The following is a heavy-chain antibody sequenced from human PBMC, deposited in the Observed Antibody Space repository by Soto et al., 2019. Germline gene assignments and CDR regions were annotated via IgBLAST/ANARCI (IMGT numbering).Heavy chain of an antibody. CDR2: SRSEIKRYGT. Sequence: GGSLRLSCAASGFSFSGCYMHWDRQASGKGLEGVGRSRSEIKRYGTVYAGSVKGRSTIYRDDSKNTAFLQMNSLKSEDTAVYYCTRCDSTGNLAAVFDIWGQGTMVTVSS. CDR3: TRCDSTGNLAAVFDI. J-gene: IGHJ3*02. CDR1: GFSFSGCY. D-gene: IGHD6-19*01. V-gene: IGHV3-73*01.